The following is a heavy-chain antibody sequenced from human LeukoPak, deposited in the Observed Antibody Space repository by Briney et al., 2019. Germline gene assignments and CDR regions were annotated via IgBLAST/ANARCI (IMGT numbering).Heavy chain of an antibody. CDR3: ARDRIYYYDSSGYSY. J-gene: IGHJ4*02. D-gene: IGHD3-22*01. V-gene: IGHV3-30-3*01. CDR2: ISYDGSNK. CDR1: GFTVSSNY. Sequence: GGSLRLSCAASGFTVSSNYMSWVRQAPGKGLEWVAVISYDGSNKYYADSVKGRFTISRDNSKNTLYLQMNSLRAEDTAVYYCARDRIYYYDSSGYSYWGQGTLVTVSS.